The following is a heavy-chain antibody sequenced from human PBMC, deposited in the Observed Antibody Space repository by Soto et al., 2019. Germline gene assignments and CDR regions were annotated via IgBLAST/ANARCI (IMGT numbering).Heavy chain of an antibody. CDR2: IIPIFGTA. D-gene: IGHD4-4*01. CDR3: ARDPLEVTSNYYYYYGMDV. J-gene: IGHJ6*02. CDR1: GGTFSSYA. Sequence: SVKVSCKASGGTFSSYAISWVLQAPGQGLEWMGGIIPIFGTANYAQKFQGRVTITADESTSTAYMELSSLRSEDTAVYYCARDPLEVTSNYYYYYGMDVWGQGTTVTVSS. V-gene: IGHV1-69*13.